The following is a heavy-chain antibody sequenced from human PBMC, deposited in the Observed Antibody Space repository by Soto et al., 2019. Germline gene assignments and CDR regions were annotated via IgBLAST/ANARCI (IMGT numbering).Heavy chain of an antibody. CDR1: GGTFNNYA. J-gene: IGHJ6*02. CDR3: TRCGIRYHSIGYYLGIDGMDV. Sequence: QVQLVQSGAEVKKPESSVRVSCKASGGTFNNYAITWVRQAPGQGLEWLGGTIPMIGTTNYVEKFQGRVTITADECTNTAYMELSSLRTEDTAIYYCTRCGIRYHSIGYYLGIDGMDVWGPGTTVIVSS. CDR2: TIPMIGTT. V-gene: IGHV1-69*12. D-gene: IGHD3-22*01.